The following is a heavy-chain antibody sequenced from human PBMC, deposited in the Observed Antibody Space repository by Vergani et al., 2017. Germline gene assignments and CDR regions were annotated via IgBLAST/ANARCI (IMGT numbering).Heavy chain of an antibody. CDR2: IIPILGIA. Sequence: QVQLVQSGAEVKKPGSSVKVSCKASGGTFSSYAISWVRQAPGQGLEWMGRIIPILGIANYAQKFQGRVTITADKSTNTAYMELRSLISEDTAVYYCARDPSNLYYYDSSGFDYYYGMDVWGQGTTVTVS. V-gene: IGHV1-69*04. D-gene: IGHD3-22*01. J-gene: IGHJ6*02. CDR3: ARDPSNLYYYDSSGFDYYYGMDV. CDR1: GGTFSSYA.